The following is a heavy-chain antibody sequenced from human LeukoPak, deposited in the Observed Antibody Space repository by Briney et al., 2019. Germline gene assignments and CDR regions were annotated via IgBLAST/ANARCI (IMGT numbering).Heavy chain of an antibody. CDR3: VRTGEYSYGPFEY. J-gene: IGHJ4*02. Sequence: GGSLRLSCAASGVTLSGYSVNWVRQAPGKGLEWISYSSGSNTIYYADSVKGRFAISRDNGENSLFLQMNSLRDENTDVYYWVRTGEYSYGPFEYWGQGTLVTVSS. CDR2: SSGSNTI. D-gene: IGHD5-18*01. CDR1: GVTLSGYS. V-gene: IGHV3-48*02.